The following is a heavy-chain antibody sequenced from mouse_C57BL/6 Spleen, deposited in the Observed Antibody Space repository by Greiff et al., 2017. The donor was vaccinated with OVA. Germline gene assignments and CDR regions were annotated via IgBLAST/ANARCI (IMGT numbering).Heavy chain of an antibody. CDR1: GYTFTDYN. D-gene: IGHD2-4*01. CDR3: ARGDYDGGAWFAY. CDR2: INPNNGGT. J-gene: IGHJ3*01. V-gene: IGHV1-18*01. Sequence: EVQLQQSGPELVKPGASVKIPCKASGYTFTDYNMDWVKQSHGKSLEWIGDINPNNGGTNYNQKFKGKATLTVDKSSSTAYMELRSLTADDTAVYYCARGDYDGGAWFAYWGQGTLVTVSA.